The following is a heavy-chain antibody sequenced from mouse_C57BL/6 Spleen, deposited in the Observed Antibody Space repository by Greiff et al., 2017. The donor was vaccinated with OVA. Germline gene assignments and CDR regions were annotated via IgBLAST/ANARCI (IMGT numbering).Heavy chain of an antibody. CDR3: AREGYSNPFAY. Sequence: EVKLMESGGGLVKPGGSLKLSCAASGFTFSSYAMSWVRQTPEKRLEWVATISDGGSYTYYPDNVKGRFTISRDNAKNNLYLQMSHLKSEDTAMYYCAREGYSNPFAYWGQGTLVTVSA. CDR1: GFTFSSYA. D-gene: IGHD2-5*01. CDR2: ISDGGSYT. J-gene: IGHJ3*01. V-gene: IGHV5-4*01.